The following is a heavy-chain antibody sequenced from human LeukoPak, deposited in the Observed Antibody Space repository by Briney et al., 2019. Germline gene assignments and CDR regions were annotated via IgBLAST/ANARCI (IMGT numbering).Heavy chain of an antibody. CDR1: GGSISSYY. CDR2: IYYSGST. J-gene: IGHJ4*02. Sequence: SETLSLTCTVSGGSISSYYWSSIRQPPGKGLEWIGYIYYSGSTNYNPSLKSRVTISVDTSKNQFSLKLSSVTAADTAVYYCARHSRDGHFDYWGQGTLVTVSS. D-gene: IGHD5-24*01. V-gene: IGHV4-59*08. CDR3: ARHSRDGHFDY.